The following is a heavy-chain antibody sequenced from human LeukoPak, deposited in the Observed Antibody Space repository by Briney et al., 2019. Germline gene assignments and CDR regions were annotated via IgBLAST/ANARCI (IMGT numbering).Heavy chain of an antibody. D-gene: IGHD3-22*01. J-gene: IGHJ4*02. CDR1: GFTFGSSA. Sequence: GVSLRLSCAASGFTFGSSAMSWVRQAPGKGLECVSTISGSGGSTSYADSVKGRFTISRDNSKNTLYLLMNSLRAEDTAIYYCAKRITLIGAIDFWGQGTLVTVSS. CDR3: AKRITLIGAIDF. V-gene: IGHV3-23*01. CDR2: ISGSGGST.